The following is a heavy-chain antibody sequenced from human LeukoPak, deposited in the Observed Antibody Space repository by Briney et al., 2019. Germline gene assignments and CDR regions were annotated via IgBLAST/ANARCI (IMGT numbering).Heavy chain of an antibody. Sequence: GGSLRLSCAASGFTFSSYWMSWVRQAPGKGLEWVANIKQDGSEKYYVDSVKGRFTISRENAKNSLYLQMNSLRAEDTAVYYCARGRRTYYYDSSGYPFDYWGQGTLVTVSS. J-gene: IGHJ4*02. D-gene: IGHD3-22*01. CDR3: ARGRRTYYYDSSGYPFDY. V-gene: IGHV3-7*01. CDR2: IKQDGSEK. CDR1: GFTFSSYW.